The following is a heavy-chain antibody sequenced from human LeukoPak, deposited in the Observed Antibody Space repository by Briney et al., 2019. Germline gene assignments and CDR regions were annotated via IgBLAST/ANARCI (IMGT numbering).Heavy chain of an antibody. D-gene: IGHD5-18*01. CDR2: ISYEGGTQ. CDR1: GVTLSPYG. CDR3: AKGYSYGEGSIDY. J-gene: IGHJ4*02. Sequence: PGGSLRLSCAASGVTLSPYGMHWVRQAPGKGLEWVAVISYEGGTQHYADSVKGRFIISRDNPRNTLYLQMNILRTEDTAVYYCAKGYSYGEGSIDYWGQGTLVTVSS. V-gene: IGHV3-30*18.